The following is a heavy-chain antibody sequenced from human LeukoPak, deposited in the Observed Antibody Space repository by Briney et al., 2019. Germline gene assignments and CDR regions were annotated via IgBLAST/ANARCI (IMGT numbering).Heavy chain of an antibody. D-gene: IGHD5-12*01. J-gene: IGHJ4*02. Sequence: ASVKVSCKASGYTFTGYYMHWVRQAPGQGLEWMGWINPNSGGTNYAQKFQGRVTMTRDTSISTAYMELSRLRSDDTAVYYCARDAGYSGYDSTFFDYWGQGTLVTVSS. CDR2: INPNSGGT. CDR1: GYTFTGYY. CDR3: ARDAGYSGYDSTFFDY. V-gene: IGHV1-2*02.